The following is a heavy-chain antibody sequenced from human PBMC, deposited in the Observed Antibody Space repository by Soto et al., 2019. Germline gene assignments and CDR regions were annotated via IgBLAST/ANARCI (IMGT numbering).Heavy chain of an antibody. CDR2: IHYSGST. D-gene: IGHD6-13*01. CDR1: GGSISSYY. V-gene: IGHV4-59*08. CDR3: ARTPAAAGTLFDY. J-gene: IGHJ4*02. Sequence: SETLSLTCTVSGGSISSYYWSWIRQPPGKGLEWIGYIHYSGSTNYNPSLKSRVTISVDTSKNQFSLKLSSVTAADTAVYYCARTPAAAGTLFDYWGQGTLVTVSS.